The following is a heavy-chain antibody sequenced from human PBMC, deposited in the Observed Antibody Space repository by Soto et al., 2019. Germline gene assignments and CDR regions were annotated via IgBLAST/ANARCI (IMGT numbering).Heavy chain of an antibody. CDR1: GVSFRSYH. Sequence: GGSLRLTCAASGVSFRSYHMDWVRQAPGKGLEWVAVISNDGSKKYYEDSVKGRFTISRDNSKNTLYLQMNSLRAEDTAVYFCAKSSLGYCSSDSCSLGMDVWGQGTTVTVSS. CDR3: AKSSLGYCSSDSCSLGMDV. CDR2: ISNDGSKK. V-gene: IGHV3-30-3*02. D-gene: IGHD2-2*01. J-gene: IGHJ6*02.